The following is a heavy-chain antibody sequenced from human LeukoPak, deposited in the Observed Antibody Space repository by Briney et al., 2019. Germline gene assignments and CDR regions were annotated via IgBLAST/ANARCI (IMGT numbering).Heavy chain of an antibody. CDR1: GFTFSNFG. D-gene: IGHD3-10*01. Sequence: GGSLRLSCKSSGFTFSNFGIHWVRQAPGKGLEWVSAISGSGGSTYYADSVKGRFTISRDNSRGTLYLQMNSLRAEDTALYFCAKTPDYYGSGSSSYIDCWGQGTLVSASS. CDR3: AKTPDYYGSGSSSYIDC. J-gene: IGHJ4*02. V-gene: IGHV3-23*01. CDR2: ISGSGGST.